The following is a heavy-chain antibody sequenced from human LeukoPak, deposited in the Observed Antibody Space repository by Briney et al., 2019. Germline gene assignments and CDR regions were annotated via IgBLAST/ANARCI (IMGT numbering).Heavy chain of an antibody. CDR1: GGSISSGSYY. CDR2: IYTSGST. Sequence: PSETLSLTCTVSGGSISSGSYYWSWIRQPAGKGLEWIGRIYTSGSTNYNPSLKSRVTISVDTSKNQFSLKLSSVTAADTAVYYCARADSSRARIDYWGQGTLVTVSS. J-gene: IGHJ4*02. CDR3: ARADSSRARIDY. D-gene: IGHD3-22*01. V-gene: IGHV4-61*02.